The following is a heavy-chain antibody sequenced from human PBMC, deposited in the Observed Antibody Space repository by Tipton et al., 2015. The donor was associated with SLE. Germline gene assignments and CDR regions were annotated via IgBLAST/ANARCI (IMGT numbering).Heavy chain of an antibody. V-gene: IGHV4-4*07. CDR1: GGSISSYY. D-gene: IGHD3-10*01. CDR3: ARGSPVWFRELYYFDY. Sequence: TLSLTCTVSGGSISSYYWSWIRQPAGKGLEWIGRSYTSGSTNYNPSLKSRVTMSVDTSKNQFSLKLSSVTAADTAVYYCARGSPVWFRELYYFDYWGQGTLVTVSS. CDR2: SYTSGST. J-gene: IGHJ4*02.